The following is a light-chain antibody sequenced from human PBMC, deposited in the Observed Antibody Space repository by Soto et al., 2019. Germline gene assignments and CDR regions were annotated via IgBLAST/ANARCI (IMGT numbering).Light chain of an antibody. J-gene: IGKJ5*01. CDR2: AAS. Sequence: IQLTQSPSSLSASVGDRVTITCRASQGISSYLAWYQQKPGKAPKLLIKAASRLQTGVPSRFSGSGSGTDFTLTISGLQPDDFATYYCQQLNIDSYPLTFGQGTRLELK. V-gene: IGKV1-9*01. CDR1: QGISSY. CDR3: QQLNIDSYPLT.